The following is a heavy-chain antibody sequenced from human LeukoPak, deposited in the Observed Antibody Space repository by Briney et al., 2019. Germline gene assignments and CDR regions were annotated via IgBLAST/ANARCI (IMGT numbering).Heavy chain of an antibody. CDR2: ISGSGGST. D-gene: IGHD3-3*01. Sequence: PGGSLRLSCAASGFTFSSYAMSWVRQAPGKGLEWVSAISGSGGSTYYADSVKGRFTTSRDNSKNTLYLQMNSLRAEDMAVYYCAKVKYDFWSGYYTGPIYFDYWGQGTLVTVSS. CDR1: GFTFSSYA. CDR3: AKVKYDFWSGYYTGPIYFDY. V-gene: IGHV3-23*01. J-gene: IGHJ4*02.